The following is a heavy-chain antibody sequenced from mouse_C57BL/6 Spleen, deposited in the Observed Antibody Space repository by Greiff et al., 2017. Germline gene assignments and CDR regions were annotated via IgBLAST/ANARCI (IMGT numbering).Heavy chain of an antibody. CDR3: ARDDGYSSFAY. CDR2: ISSGSSTI. J-gene: IGHJ3*01. V-gene: IGHV5-17*01. CDR1: GFTFSDYG. D-gene: IGHD2-3*01. Sequence: EVQRVESGGGLVKPGGSLKLSCAASGFTFSDYGMHWVRQAPEKGLEWVAYISSGSSTIYYADTVKGRFTISRDKAKNTLLLQMTSLRSEDTAMYYCARDDGYSSFAYWGQGTLVTVSA.